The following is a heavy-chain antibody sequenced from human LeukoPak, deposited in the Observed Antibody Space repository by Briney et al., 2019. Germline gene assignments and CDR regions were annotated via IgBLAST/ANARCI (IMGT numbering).Heavy chain of an antibody. CDR1: GFTFSSYW. V-gene: IGHV3-74*01. J-gene: IGHJ6*02. CDR3: ARDQSRYSSSYYYYYGMDV. CDR2: INSDGSST. D-gene: IGHD6-13*01. Sequence: GGSLRLSCAASGFTFSSYWMHWVRHAPGKGLVWVSRINSDGSSTSYADSVKGRFTISRDNAKNTLYLQMNSLRAEDTAVYYCARDQSRYSSSYYYYYGMDVWGQGTTVTVSS.